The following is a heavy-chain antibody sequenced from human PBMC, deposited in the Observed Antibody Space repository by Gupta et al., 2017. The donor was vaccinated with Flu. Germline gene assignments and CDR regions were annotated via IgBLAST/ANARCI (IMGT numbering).Heavy chain of an antibody. CDR2: IYTSGST. Sequence: QVQLQESGPGLVKPSQTLSLTCTVSGGSISSGSYYWSWIRPPAGKGLEWIGRIYTSGSTNYNPSLKRRVTISVDTSKNQFSRKLSSVTAAETAVYYCARGVRVCSTICYEDGMDVWGQGTTVTVSS. D-gene: IGHD2-2*01. V-gene: IGHV4-61*02. J-gene: IGHJ6*02. CDR3: ARGVRVCSTICYEDGMDV. CDR1: GGSISSGSYY.